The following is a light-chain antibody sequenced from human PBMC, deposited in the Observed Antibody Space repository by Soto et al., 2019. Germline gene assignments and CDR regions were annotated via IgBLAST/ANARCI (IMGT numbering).Light chain of an antibody. CDR2: AAS. J-gene: IGKJ2*01. V-gene: IGKV1-39*01. CDR1: QNINNY. Sequence: DIQMTQSPSSLSASVGDSVTITCRASQNINNYLSWYQHKLGKAPKLLIYAASKLQSGVPSSFSGSRSGTEFTLTISRLYPEDFATYYCQQSYSMPQTFGQGTKLEIK. CDR3: QQSYSMPQT.